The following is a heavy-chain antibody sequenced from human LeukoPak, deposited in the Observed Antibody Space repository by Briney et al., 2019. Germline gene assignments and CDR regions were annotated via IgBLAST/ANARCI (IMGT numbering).Heavy chain of an antibody. J-gene: IGHJ4*02. CDR2: ISGSGGST. Sequence: AGGSLRLSCAASGFTFSSYGMSWVRQAPGKGLEWVSAISGSGGSTYYADSVKGRFTISRDNAKNTLYLHMNSLRADDTAVYYCARGGSCSGGNCKYTRKEIGYWGQGTLVTVSS. D-gene: IGHD2-15*01. V-gene: IGHV3-23*01. CDR3: ARGGSCSGGNCKYTRKEIGY. CDR1: GFTFSSYG.